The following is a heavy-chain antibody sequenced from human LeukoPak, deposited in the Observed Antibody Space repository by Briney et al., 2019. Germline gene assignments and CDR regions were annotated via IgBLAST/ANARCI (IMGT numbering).Heavy chain of an antibody. D-gene: IGHD5-12*01. CDR2: IYYSGST. V-gene: IGHV4-59*01. CDR3: ARDQAGYSGYDSLGFDP. CDR1: GGSISSYY. J-gene: IGHJ5*02. Sequence: SETLSLTCTVSGGSISSYYWSWIRQPPGKGLEWIGYIYYSGSTNYNPSLKSRVTISVDTSKNQFSLKLSSVTAADTAVYYCARDQAGYSGYDSLGFDPWGQGTLVTVSS.